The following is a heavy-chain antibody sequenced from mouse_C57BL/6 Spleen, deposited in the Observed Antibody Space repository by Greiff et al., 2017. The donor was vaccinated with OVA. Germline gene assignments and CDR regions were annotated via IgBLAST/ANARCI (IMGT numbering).Heavy chain of an antibody. V-gene: IGHV5-12*01. Sequence: EVKLQESGGGLVQPGGSLKLSCAASGFTFSDYYMYWVRQTPEKRLEWVAYISNGGGSTYYPDTVKGRFTISRDNAKNTLYLQMSRLKSEDTAMYYCAREDWDYWGQGTTLTVSS. J-gene: IGHJ2*01. CDR3: AREDWDY. CDR2: ISNGGGST. D-gene: IGHD4-1*01. CDR1: GFTFSDYY.